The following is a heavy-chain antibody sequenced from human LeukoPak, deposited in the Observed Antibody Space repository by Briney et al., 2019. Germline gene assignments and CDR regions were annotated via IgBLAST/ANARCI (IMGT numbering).Heavy chain of an antibody. Sequence: SVKVSCKASGGTFSSYAISWVRQAPGQGLEWMGGIIPIFGTANYAQKFQGRVTVTADESTSTAYMELSSLRSEDTAVYYCARDRGDWQHLVLDYWGQGTLVTVSS. CDR1: GGTFSSYA. J-gene: IGHJ4*02. CDR3: ARDRGDWQHLVLDY. V-gene: IGHV1-69*01. CDR2: IIPIFGTA. D-gene: IGHD6-13*01.